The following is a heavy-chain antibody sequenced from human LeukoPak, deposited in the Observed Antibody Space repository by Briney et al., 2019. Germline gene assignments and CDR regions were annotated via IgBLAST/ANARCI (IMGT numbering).Heavy chain of an antibody. CDR3: SRFYSSGWASGAFDI. D-gene: IGHD3-22*01. V-gene: IGHV3-49*04. Sequence: GGSLRLSCTSSGFTFSEYAVSWVRQAPGRGLEWMGFIRNKGNGGTTEYAASVKGRFTISRDESKTIPHLQMSSLKTEDTAVYYCSRFYSSGWASGAFDIWGQGTMVTVSS. CDR1: GFTFSEYA. CDR2: IRNKGNGGTT. J-gene: IGHJ3*02.